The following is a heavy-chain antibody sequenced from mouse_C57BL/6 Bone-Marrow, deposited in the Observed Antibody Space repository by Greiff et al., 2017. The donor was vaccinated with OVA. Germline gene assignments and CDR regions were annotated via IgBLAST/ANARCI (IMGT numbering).Heavy chain of an antibody. D-gene: IGHD1-1*01. V-gene: IGHV1-72*01. CDR3: ATFYYSCGYGECFAY. Sequence: QVQLQQPGAELVKPGASVKLSCKASGYTFTSYWMHWVKQRPGRGLEWIGRIDPNSGGTKYNEKFKSKATLTVDKPSSTAYMQLRSLTSEDSAVYYCATFYYSCGYGECFAYWGQGTLVTVSA. CDR2: IDPNSGGT. J-gene: IGHJ3*01. CDR1: GYTFTSYW.